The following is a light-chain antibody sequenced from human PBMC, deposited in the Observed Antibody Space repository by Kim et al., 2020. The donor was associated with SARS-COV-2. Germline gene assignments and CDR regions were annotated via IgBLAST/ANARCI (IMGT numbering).Light chain of an antibody. CDR2: EDS. Sequence: SYELTQPLSVSVVLGQTARITCGGNNMETINVHWYRQKPGQAPVLVMSEDSKRPSGIPERFSGSNSGNTATLTISTGQAVDEADYYCQVWGTGTGVFGGG. CDR3: QVWGTGTGV. V-gene: IGLV3-9*01. J-gene: IGLJ3*02. CDR1: NMETIN.